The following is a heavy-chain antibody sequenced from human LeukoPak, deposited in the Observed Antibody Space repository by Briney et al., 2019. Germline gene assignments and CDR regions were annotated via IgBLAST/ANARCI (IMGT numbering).Heavy chain of an antibody. D-gene: IGHD6-19*01. Sequence: GGSLTLSWPAAGLTFSSDWMSWVRQAPGKVREWVANIKQEGSEKYYVDSVKGRFTISRDNAKNSLYLQMNSLRAEDTAVYYCARLYSGAWYLAFDVWGQGTMVTVSS. CDR2: IKQEGSEK. CDR3: ARLYSGAWYLAFDV. J-gene: IGHJ3*01. CDR1: GLTFSSDW. V-gene: IGHV3-7*05.